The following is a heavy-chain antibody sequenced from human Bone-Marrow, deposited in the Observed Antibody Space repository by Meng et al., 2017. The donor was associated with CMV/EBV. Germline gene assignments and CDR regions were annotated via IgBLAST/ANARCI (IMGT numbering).Heavy chain of an antibody. D-gene: IGHD5-18*01. V-gene: IGHV1-2*02. CDR1: GYTFTGYY. CDR2: INPNSGGT. CDR3: ARDCGGALQPWPVDYYYGMDV. J-gene: IGHJ6*02. Sequence: ASVKVSCKASGYTFTGYYMHWVRQAPGQGLEWMGWINPNSGGTNYAQKFQGRVTMTRDTSISTAYMEPSRLRADDTAVYYCARDCGGALQPWPVDYYYGMDVWGQGTTVTVSS.